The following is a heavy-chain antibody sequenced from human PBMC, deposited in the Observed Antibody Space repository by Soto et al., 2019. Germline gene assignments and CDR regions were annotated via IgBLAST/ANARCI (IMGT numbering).Heavy chain of an antibody. CDR3: ARLSGDYYYYGMDV. CDR2: IHYSGST. Sequence: SETLSLTCTVSGGSISSSSYYWGWIRQPPGKGLEWIGNIHYSGSTYYDSSLKSRVTISVDTSKNQFSLKLSSVTAADTAVYYCARLSGDYYYYGMDVWGQGTTVTVSS. CDR1: GGSISSSSYY. V-gene: IGHV4-39*07. J-gene: IGHJ6*02. D-gene: IGHD2-15*01.